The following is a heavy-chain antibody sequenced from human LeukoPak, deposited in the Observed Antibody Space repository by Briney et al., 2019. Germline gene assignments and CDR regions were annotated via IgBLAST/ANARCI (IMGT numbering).Heavy chain of an antibody. CDR2: INSDGINT. CDR1: GFTFSNYW. Sequence: GGSLRLSCAASGFTFSNYWMHWVRQAPGKGLVWVSRINSDGINTSYADSVKGRFTISRDNAKNTLNLQMNSLRAEDTAVYYCARDRLAAGKNWFDPWGQGTLVTVSS. V-gene: IGHV3-74*01. J-gene: IGHJ5*02. CDR3: ARDRLAAGKNWFDP. D-gene: IGHD6-13*01.